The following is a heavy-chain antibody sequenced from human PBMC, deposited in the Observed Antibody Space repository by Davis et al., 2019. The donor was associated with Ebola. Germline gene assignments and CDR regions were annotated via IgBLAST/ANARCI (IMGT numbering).Heavy chain of an antibody. CDR1: GFTFSSYA. V-gene: IGHV3-64D*08. D-gene: IGHD6-6*01. Sequence: PGGSLRLSCSASGFTFSSYAMHWVRQAPGKGLQYVSTITSNGGDTYYADSVKGRITISRDNSKNTLYLQMSSLRAEDTAVYYCVKGDFVAARPGAYWGQGTLVTVSS. CDR3: VKGDFVAARPGAY. CDR2: ITSNGGDT. J-gene: IGHJ4*02.